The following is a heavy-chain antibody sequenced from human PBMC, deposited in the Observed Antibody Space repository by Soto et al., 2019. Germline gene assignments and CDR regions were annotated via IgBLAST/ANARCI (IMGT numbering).Heavy chain of an antibody. J-gene: IGHJ5*02. CDR1: GGSFSGYY. V-gene: IGHV4-34*01. CDR2: INHSGST. CDR3: ARVSGIAAAGTVDP. Sequence: QVQLQQWGAGLLKPSETLSLTCAVYGGSFSGYYWSWIRQPPGKGLEWIGEINHSGSTNYNPSVKSRVTRSVDTSKNQFSLKLSSVTAADTAVYYCARVSGIAAAGTVDPWGQGTLVTVSS. D-gene: IGHD6-13*01.